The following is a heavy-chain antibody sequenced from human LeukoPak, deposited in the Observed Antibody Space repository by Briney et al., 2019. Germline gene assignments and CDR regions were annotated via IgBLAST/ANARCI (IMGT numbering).Heavy chain of an antibody. CDR1: GGSISSSSYY. D-gene: IGHD6-6*01. CDR2: IYYSGST. Sequence: SETLSLTCTVSGGSISSSSYYWGWIRQPPGKGLERIGSIYYSGSTYYNPSLKSRVTISVDTSKNQFSLKLSSVTAADTAVYYCARATRERSFQSIAALVSYWGQGTLVTVSS. J-gene: IGHJ4*02. V-gene: IGHV4-39*07. CDR3: ARATRERSFQSIAALVSY.